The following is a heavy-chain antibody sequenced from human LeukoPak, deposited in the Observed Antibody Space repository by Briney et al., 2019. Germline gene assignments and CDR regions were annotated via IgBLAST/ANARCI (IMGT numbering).Heavy chain of an antibody. D-gene: IGHD2-21*02. V-gene: IGHV4-39*01. CDR2: IYYSGST. CDR3: ARRTVLAYCGGDCYFYAFDI. J-gene: IGHJ3*02. Sequence: SETLSLTCTVSGGSISSSSYYWGWIRQPPGKGLEWIGSIYYSGSTYYNPSLKSRVTISVDTSKNQFSLKLTSMTAADTAVYYCARRTVLAYCGGDCYFYAFDIWGQGTMVTVSS. CDR1: GGSISSSSYY.